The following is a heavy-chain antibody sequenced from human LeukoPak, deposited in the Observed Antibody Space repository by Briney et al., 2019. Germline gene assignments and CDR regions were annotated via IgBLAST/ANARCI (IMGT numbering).Heavy chain of an antibody. J-gene: IGHJ4*02. D-gene: IGHD3-16*01. CDR3: ARQGGIDY. V-gene: IGHV4-39*01. CDR2: IYYSGST. Sequence: SETLSLTCTVSGGSISSSGYYWGWIRQPPGKGLEWIGSIYYSGSTYYNPSLKSRVTISVDTSKNQFSLKLSSVTAADAAVYYCARQGGIDYWGQGTLVTVSS. CDR1: GGSISSSGYY.